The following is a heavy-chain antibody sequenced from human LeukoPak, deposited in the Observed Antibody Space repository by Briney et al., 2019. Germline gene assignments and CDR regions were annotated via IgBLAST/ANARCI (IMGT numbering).Heavy chain of an antibody. V-gene: IGHV6-1*01. CDR3: ARSYSGRIDY. J-gene: IGHJ4*02. CDR2: TYYRSKWYI. D-gene: IGHD6-25*01. CDR1: GDSVSSNSAA. Sequence: SQTLSLTCAISGDSVSSNSAAWNWIRQPPSRGLEWLGRTYYRSKWYIYYAVSMKSRIIINPDTSKNQFSLQVNSVTADDTAVYYCARSYSGRIDYWGQGTLVTVSS.